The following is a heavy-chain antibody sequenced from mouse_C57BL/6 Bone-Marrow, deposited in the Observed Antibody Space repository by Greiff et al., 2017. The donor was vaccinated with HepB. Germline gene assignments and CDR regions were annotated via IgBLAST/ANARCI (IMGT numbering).Heavy chain of an antibody. CDR1: GYAFSSSW. CDR3: ARRGRKLRAMDY. D-gene: IGHD1-1*01. CDR2: IYPGDGDT. V-gene: IGHV1-82*01. Sequence: VQLQQSGPELVKPGASVKISCKASGYAFSSSWMNWVTQRPGKGLEWIGRIYPGDGDTNYNGKFKGKATLTADKSSSTAYMQLSSLTSEDSAVYFCARRGRKLRAMDYWGQGTSVTVSS. J-gene: IGHJ4*01.